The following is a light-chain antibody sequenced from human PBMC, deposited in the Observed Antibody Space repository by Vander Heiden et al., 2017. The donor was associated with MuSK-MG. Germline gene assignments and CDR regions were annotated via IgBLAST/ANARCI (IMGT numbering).Light chain of an antibody. CDR2: SES. J-gene: IGKJ4*01. CDR3: QQDNNWPLT. V-gene: IGKV3-15*01. Sequence: IVMTHSPATLSVSPGESATRSCRASQSVSSNLAWYQQKPGQAPRLLIYSESTRATGIPARFSGSGSGTEFTLTISSLQSEDVAVYYCQQDNNWPLTFGGGTKVEIK. CDR1: QSVSSN.